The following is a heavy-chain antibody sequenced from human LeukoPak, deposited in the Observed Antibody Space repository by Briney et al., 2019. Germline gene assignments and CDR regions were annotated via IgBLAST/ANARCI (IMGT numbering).Heavy chain of an antibody. V-gene: IGHV3-30-3*01. Sequence: PGRSLRLSCAASGFTFSSYAMHWVRQAPGKGLEWVAVISYDGSNKYYADSVKGRFTISRDNSKNTLYLQMNSLRAEDTAVYYCARVASEWELLGYFDYWGQGTLVTVSS. CDR3: ARVASEWELLGYFDY. D-gene: IGHD1-26*01. CDR2: ISYDGSNK. J-gene: IGHJ4*02. CDR1: GFTFSSYA.